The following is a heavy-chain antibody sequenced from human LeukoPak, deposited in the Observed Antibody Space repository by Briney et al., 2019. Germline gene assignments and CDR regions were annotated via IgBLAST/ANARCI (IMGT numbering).Heavy chain of an antibody. CDR1: GGTFSSYA. V-gene: IGHV1-69*04. Sequence: ASVKVSCKASGGTFSSYAISWVRQAPGQGLEWMGRIIPILGIANYAQKFQGRVTITADKSTSTAYMELSSLRSEDTAVYYCARGYSNQYYYYGMDVWGQGTTVTVSS. J-gene: IGHJ6*02. D-gene: IGHD4-4*01. CDR2: IIPILGIA. CDR3: ARGYSNQYYYYGMDV.